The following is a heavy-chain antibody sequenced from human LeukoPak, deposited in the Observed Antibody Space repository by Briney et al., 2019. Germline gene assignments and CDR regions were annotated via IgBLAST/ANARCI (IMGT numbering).Heavy chain of an antibody. J-gene: IGHJ4*02. CDR2: IYYSGST. D-gene: IGHD6-13*01. V-gene: IGHV4-59*01. CDR3: ARCSRQLALHFDS. CDR1: GGSISSYY. Sequence: SSETLSLTCTVSGGSISSYYWSWIRHPPGKGLEWIGYIYYSGSTTYNPSLKSRVTMSVDTSKNQFSLKVSSVTAADTAVYYCARCSRQLALHFDSWGQGTLVTVSS.